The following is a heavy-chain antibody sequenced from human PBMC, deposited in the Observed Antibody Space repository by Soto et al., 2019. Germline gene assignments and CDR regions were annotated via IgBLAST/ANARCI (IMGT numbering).Heavy chain of an antibody. CDR2: VNAYTGDT. D-gene: IGHD4-4*01. CDR1: GSTFTNYG. J-gene: IGHJ4*02. Sequence: QVQLVQSGAEVKEPGASVKVSCKASGSTFTNYGLSWVRQAPGQGLEWMGWVNAYTGDTNYAQQLQGRVTMTTDTSTSTAYMELRSLRSDDTAVYYCARGGYINYVDYWGQGTLVTVSS. CDR3: ARGGYINYVDY. V-gene: IGHV1-18*01.